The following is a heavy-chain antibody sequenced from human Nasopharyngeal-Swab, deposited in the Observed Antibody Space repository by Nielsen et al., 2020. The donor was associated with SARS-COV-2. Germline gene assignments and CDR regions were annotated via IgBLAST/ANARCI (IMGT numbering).Heavy chain of an antibody. J-gene: IGHJ4*02. CDR2: INPSGGST. D-gene: IGHD2-2*01. V-gene: IGHV1-46*01. Sequence: ASVNVSCKASGYTFTSYYMHWVRQAPGQGLEWMGLINPSGGSTSYAQKFQGRVTMTRDTSTSTVYMELSSLRSEDTAVYYCAARGSCSSTSCYADYWGQGTLVTVSS. CDR1: GYTFTSYY. CDR3: AARGSCSSTSCYADY.